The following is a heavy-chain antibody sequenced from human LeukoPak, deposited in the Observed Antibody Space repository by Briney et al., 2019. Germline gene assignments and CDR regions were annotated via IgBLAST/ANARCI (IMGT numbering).Heavy chain of an antibody. V-gene: IGHV1-8*01. Sequence: GASVKVSCKASGYTFTSYDINWVRQATGQGLEWMGWMNPNSGNTGYAQKFQGRVTMTRNTSISTAYMELSSLRSEDTAVYYCARFGGYSYGLAPYYYYYMDVWGKGTTVTISS. CDR2: MNPNSGNT. D-gene: IGHD5-18*01. J-gene: IGHJ6*03. CDR1: GYTFTSYD. CDR3: ARFGGYSYGLAPYYYYYMDV.